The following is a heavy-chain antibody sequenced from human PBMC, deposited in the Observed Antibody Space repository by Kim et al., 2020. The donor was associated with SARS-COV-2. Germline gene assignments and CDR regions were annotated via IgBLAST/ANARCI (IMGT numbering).Heavy chain of an antibody. CDR1: GYTFTSYV. CDR2: ISAYNGNT. Sequence: ASVKVSCKASGYTFTSYVISWVRQAPGQGLDWMGWISAYNGNTNYAQKLQGRVTMTTHTSTSTAYMELRSLRSDDTAVYYCARDDLWFGELKYGMDVWGQGTTVTVSS. V-gene: IGHV1-18*01. CDR3: ARDDLWFGELKYGMDV. J-gene: IGHJ6*02. D-gene: IGHD3-10*01.